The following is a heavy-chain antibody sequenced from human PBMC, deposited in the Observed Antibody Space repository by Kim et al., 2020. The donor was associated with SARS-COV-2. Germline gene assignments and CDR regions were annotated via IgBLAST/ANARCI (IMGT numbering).Heavy chain of an antibody. CDR2: INHSGST. J-gene: IGHJ4*01. D-gene: IGHD6-6*01. CDR3: ARAPEYSSFGRFYFDY. CDR1: GGSFSGYY. V-gene: IGHV4-34*01. Sequence: SETLSLTCAVYGGSFSGYYWSWIRQPPGKGLEWIGEINHSGSTNYNPSLKSRVTISVDTSKNQFSLKLSSVTAADTAVYYCARAPEYSSFGRFYFDYWG.